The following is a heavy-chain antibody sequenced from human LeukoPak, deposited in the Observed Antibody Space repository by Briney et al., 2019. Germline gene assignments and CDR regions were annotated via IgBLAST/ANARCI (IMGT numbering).Heavy chain of an antibody. J-gene: IGHJ4*02. CDR2: ISSGSSYI. V-gene: IGHV3-21*01. CDR3: ARDDYGGNDYFDY. Sequence: GGSLRLFCAASGFTFSTYSMNWVSQAPGKGLEWVSSISSGSSYIYYADSVKGRFTISRDNAKSSLYLQMNSLRAEDTAVYYCARDDYGGNDYFDYWGRGTLVTVSS. CDR1: GFTFSTYS. D-gene: IGHD4-23*01.